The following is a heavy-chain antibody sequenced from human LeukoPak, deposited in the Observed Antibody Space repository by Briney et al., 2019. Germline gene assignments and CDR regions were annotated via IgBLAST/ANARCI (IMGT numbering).Heavy chain of an antibody. CDR2: ISSSGSTI. V-gene: IGHV3-11*04. D-gene: IGHD1-26*01. CDR3: LTILEDTIDGFDI. J-gene: IGHJ3*02. Sequence: GGSLRLSCAASGFTFSDYYMSWIRQAPGNGLEWVSYISSSGSTIYYADSVKGRFTISRDNAKNSLYLQMNSLRAENTAVYYCLTILEDTIDGFDIWGQGTMVTVSS. CDR1: GFTFSDYY.